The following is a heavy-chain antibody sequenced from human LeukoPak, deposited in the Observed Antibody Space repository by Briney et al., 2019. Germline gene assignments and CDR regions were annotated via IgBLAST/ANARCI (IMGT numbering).Heavy chain of an antibody. J-gene: IGHJ4*02. Sequence: GGSLRLSCAASGFTSSRYSMHWVRQAPGKGLVWVSHVNSDGSGTDYADSVKGRFTISRDNAKNTLYLQMNSLRVEDTAVYYCVCLGLGGLSLDWGQGTLVTVSP. D-gene: IGHD3-16*01. CDR1: GFTSSRYS. CDR2: VNSDGSGT. V-gene: IGHV3-74*01. CDR3: VCLGLGGLSLD.